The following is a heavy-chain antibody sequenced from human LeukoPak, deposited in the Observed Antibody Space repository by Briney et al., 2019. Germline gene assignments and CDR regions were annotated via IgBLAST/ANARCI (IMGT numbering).Heavy chain of an antibody. J-gene: IGHJ6*04. CDR1: GGTFSSYA. CDR2: IIPIFGTA. CDR3: ARIPPYGSGSYSYYGMDV. Sequence: SSVKVSCKASGGTFSSYAISWVRQAPGQGLEWMAGIIPIFGTANYAQKFQGRVTITADKSTSTAYMELSSLRSEDTAVYYCARIPPYGSGSYSYYGMDVWGKGTTVTVCS. D-gene: IGHD3-10*01. V-gene: IGHV1-69*06.